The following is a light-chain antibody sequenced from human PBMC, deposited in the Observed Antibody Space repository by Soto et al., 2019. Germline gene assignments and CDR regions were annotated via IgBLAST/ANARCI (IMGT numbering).Light chain of an antibody. J-gene: IGKJ1*01. CDR1: QSVSSN. V-gene: IGKV3-15*01. CDR2: GAS. CDR3: QQYNNRPQA. Sequence: EIVMTQSPGTLSVSPGERATLSCRASQSVSSNLAWYQQKPGQSPRLLIFGASTRATGIPARFSGSGSGTEFTLTISSLQSEDFAVYYCQQYNNRPQAFGQGTKVETK.